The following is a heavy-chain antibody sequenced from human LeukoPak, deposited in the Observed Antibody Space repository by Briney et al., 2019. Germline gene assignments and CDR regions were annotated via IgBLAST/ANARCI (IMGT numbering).Heavy chain of an antibody. CDR2: FDPEDGET. CDR1: GGTFSSYA. CDR3: APIAVAGRDAFDI. V-gene: IGHV1-24*01. J-gene: IGHJ3*02. D-gene: IGHD6-19*01. Sequence: GASVKVSCKASGGTFSSYAISWVRQAPGQGLEWMGGFDPEDGETIYAQKFQGRVTMTEDTSTDTAYMELSSLRSEDTAVYYCAPIAVAGRDAFDIWGQGTMVTVSS.